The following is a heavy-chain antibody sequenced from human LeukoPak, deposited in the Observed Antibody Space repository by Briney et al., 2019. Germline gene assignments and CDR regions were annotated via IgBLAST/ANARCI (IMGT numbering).Heavy chain of an antibody. V-gene: IGHV3-66*01. J-gene: IGHJ6*02. Sequence: GGSLRLSCAASGFTVSSNYMSWVRQAPGKGLEWVSVIYSRGSTYYADSVKGRFTISRDNSKNTLYLQMNSLRAEDTAVYYCARDPGADGYNDYYYYYGMDVWGQGTTVTVSS. D-gene: IGHD5-24*01. CDR3: ARDPGADGYNDYYYYYGMDV. CDR2: IYSRGST. CDR1: GFTVSSNY.